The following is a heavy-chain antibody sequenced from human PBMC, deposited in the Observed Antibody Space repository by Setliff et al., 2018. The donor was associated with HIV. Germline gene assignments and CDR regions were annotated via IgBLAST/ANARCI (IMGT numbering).Heavy chain of an antibody. CDR1: GASIGRRSDC. D-gene: IGHD6-19*01. CDR2: LFYNGAT. V-gene: IGHV4-39*01. CDR3: ARHFRYPGIAVAGIDY. Sequence: SETLSLTCTVSGASIGRRSDCWGWIRQPPGKGLESIGTLFYNGATYYSPSLKGRVIISVDTSKNQFSLRLTSVTAADTAVYYCARHFRYPGIAVAGIDYWGQGTLVPSP. J-gene: IGHJ4*01.